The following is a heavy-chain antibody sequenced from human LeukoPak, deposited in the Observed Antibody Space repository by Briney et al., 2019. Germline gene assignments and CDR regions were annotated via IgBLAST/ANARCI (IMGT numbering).Heavy chain of an antibody. CDR3: AKDLYCSSTSCYMDV. V-gene: IGHV3-23*01. J-gene: IGHJ6*03. CDR2: ISGSGGST. CDR1: GFTFSSYA. Sequence: PGGSLRLSCAASGFTFSSYAMSWVRRAPGKGLEWVSAISGSGGSTYYADSVKGRFTISRDNSKNTPYLQMNSLRAEDTAVYYCAKDLYCSSTSCYMDVWGKGTTVTVSS. D-gene: IGHD2-2*01.